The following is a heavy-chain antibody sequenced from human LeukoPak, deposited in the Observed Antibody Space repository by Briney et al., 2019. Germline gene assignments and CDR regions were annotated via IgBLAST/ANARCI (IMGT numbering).Heavy chain of an antibody. CDR3: ARWAVTHDY. D-gene: IGHD4-11*01. CDR1: GGSISSYY. CDR2: IYYSGRT. V-gene: IGHV4-59*01. J-gene: IGHJ4*02. Sequence: PSETLSLTCTVSGGSISSYYWSWIRQPPGKGLEWIGYIYYSGRTNYNPSLKGRLTISVDTSKNQFSLKLSSVTAADTAVYYCARWAVTHDYWGQGTLVTVSS.